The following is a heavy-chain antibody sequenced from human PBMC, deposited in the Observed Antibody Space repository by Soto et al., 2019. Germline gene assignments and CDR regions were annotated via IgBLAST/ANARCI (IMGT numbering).Heavy chain of an antibody. D-gene: IGHD2-15*01. CDR3: ARAPVVVVVAAKAYYYYGMDV. J-gene: IGHJ6*02. CDR1: GGTFSCYA. V-gene: IGHV1-69*13. Sequence: SVKVSCKASGGTFSCYAISWVRQAPGQGLEWMGGIIPIFGTANYAQKFQGRVTITADESTSTAYMELSSLRSEDTAVYYCARAPVVVVVAAKAYYYYGMDVWGQGTTVTVSS. CDR2: IIPIFGTA.